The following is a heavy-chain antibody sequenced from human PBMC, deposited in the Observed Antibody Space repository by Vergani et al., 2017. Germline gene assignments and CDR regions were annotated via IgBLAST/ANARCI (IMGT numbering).Heavy chain of an antibody. J-gene: IGHJ4*02. CDR3: ATVQVLRYFDWLSRTNGFDY. CDR2: ISAYNGNT. Sequence: QVQLVQSGAEVKKPGASVKVSCKASGYTFTSYGISWVRQAPGQGLEWMGWISAYNGNTNYAQKLQGRVTMTTDTSTSTAYMELRSLRSDDTAVYYCATVQVLRYFDWLSRTNGFDYWGQGTLVTVSS. CDR1: GYTFTSYG. V-gene: IGHV1-18*01. D-gene: IGHD3-9*01.